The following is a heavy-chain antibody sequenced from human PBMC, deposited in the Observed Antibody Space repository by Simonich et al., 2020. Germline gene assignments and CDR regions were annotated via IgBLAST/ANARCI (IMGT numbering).Heavy chain of an antibody. Sequence: QVQLQQWGAGLLKPSETLSLTCAFYGGSFSGYYWSGIRQPPGKGLGRIGENNHSVSTNYNPSLKSRVTISVDKSKNQFSLKLSSVTAAATAVYYCARGKGWKNAFDIWGQGTMVTVSS. CDR1: GGSFSGYY. CDR2: NNHSVST. D-gene: IGHD1-1*01. CDR3: ARGKGWKNAFDI. J-gene: IGHJ3*02. V-gene: IGHV4-34*01.